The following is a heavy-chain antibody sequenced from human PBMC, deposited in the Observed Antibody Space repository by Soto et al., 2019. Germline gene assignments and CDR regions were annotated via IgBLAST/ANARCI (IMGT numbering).Heavy chain of an antibody. CDR2: IIPIFGTA. Sequence: QVQLVQSGAEVKKPGSSVKVSCKASGGTFSSYAISWVRQAPGQGLEWMGGIIPIFGTANYAQKLQGRVTITADESTSTAYMELSSLRSEDTAVYYCARDKVGYYDSSGYYRVSVPPDYYYGMDVWGQGTTVTVSS. D-gene: IGHD3-22*01. V-gene: IGHV1-69*01. J-gene: IGHJ6*02. CDR1: GGTFSSYA. CDR3: ARDKVGYYDSSGYYRVSVPPDYYYGMDV.